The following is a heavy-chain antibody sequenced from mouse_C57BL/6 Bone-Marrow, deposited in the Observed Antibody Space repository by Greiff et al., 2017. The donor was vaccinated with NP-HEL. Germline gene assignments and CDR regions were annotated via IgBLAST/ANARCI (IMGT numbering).Heavy chain of an antibody. V-gene: IGHV5-16*01. CDR1: GFTFSDYY. D-gene: IGHD2-5*01. CDR2: INYDGSST. J-gene: IGHJ2*01. CDR3: ARSTIVANDFDD. Sequence: EVQLVESEGGLVQPGSSMKLSCTASGFTFSDYYMAWVRQVPEKGLEWVANINYDGSSTYYLDSLKSRFIISRDNAKNTLYLQMSSLKSEDTAAYCCARSTIVANDFDDWGQGTTLTVAS.